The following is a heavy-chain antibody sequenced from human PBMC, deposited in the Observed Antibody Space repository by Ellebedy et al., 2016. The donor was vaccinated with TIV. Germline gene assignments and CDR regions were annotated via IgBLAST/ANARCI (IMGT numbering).Heavy chain of an antibody. CDR2: IYPGDSDT. D-gene: IGHD6-6*01. V-gene: IGHV5-51*01. J-gene: IGHJ3*01. CDR1: GYTFNRYW. CDR3: ARMSSIDGFDV. Sequence: GESLKISXKGSGYTFNRYWIAWVRQMPGRGLEWVGIIYPGDSDTRYRPSFRGQVTISVDKSTSTAYLQWRRLKASDTAMYFCARMSSIDGFDVWGQGTMVTVSS.